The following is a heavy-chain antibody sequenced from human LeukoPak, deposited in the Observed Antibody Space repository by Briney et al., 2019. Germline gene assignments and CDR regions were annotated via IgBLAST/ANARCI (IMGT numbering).Heavy chain of an antibody. CDR1: VYTFTGYY. CDR2: INPNSGGT. V-gene: IGHV1-2*02. Sequence: ASVKVSCKASVYTFTGYYMHWVRQAPGQGLEWMGWINPNSGGTNYPQKFQGRVTMTRDTSISTAYMELSRLRSDDTAVYYCASSGYSGYDYAYWGQGTLVTVSS. CDR3: ASSGYSGYDYAY. D-gene: IGHD5-12*01. J-gene: IGHJ4*02.